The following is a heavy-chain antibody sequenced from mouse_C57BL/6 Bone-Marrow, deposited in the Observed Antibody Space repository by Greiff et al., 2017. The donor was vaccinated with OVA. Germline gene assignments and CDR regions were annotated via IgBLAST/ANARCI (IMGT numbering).Heavy chain of an antibody. J-gene: IGHJ1*03. CDR3: ARRRWYRHFDV. CDR2: ISYDGSN. D-gene: IGHD2-3*01. V-gene: IGHV3-6*01. Sequence: EVQLVESGPGLVKPSQSLSLTCSVTGYSITSGYYWNWIRQFPGNKLEWMGYISYDGSNNYNPSLKNRISITRDTSKNQFFLKLNSVTTEDTATYYCARRRWYRHFDVWGTGTTVTVSS. CDR1: GYSITSGYY.